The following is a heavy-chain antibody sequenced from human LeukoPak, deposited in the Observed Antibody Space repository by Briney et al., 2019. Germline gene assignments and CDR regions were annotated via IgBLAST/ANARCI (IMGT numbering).Heavy chain of an antibody. D-gene: IGHD1-26*01. CDR3: ATTTSGGDAFDI. CDR1: GGSINNYY. J-gene: IGHJ3*02. V-gene: IGHV4-59*01. CDR2: SYYSGST. Sequence: SETLSLTCTVSGGSINNYYWSWIRQPPGKGLEWIGYSYYSGSTKYNPSLKSRVTISVDTSNNQFPLNLRSVTAADTAVYYCATTTSGGDAFDIWGQGTMVTVSS.